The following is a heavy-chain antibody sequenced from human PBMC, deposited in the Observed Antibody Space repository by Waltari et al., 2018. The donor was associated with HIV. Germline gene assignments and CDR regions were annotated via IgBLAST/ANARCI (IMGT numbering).Heavy chain of an antibody. J-gene: IGHJ4*02. CDR1: GILVTKLS. CDR3: ATDVCVTGTPRGTCD. CDR2: IEPEDGET. Sequence: QLEQPGAVVKKPGASVRVSCRVSGILVTKLSIHWVRETPEKRLEWSGQIEPEDGETTYAKKFQRRVTMTQETSTNTALLELSSLRSEDTAVFYCATDVCVTGTPRGTCDWGQGTLVTVSS. D-gene: IGHD3-16*01. V-gene: IGHV1-24*01.